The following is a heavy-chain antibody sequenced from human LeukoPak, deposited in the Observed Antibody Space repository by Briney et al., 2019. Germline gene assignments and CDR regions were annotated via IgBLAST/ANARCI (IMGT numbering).Heavy chain of an antibody. D-gene: IGHD4-17*01. V-gene: IGHV4-59*01. CDR1: GGSISGSY. Sequence: SETLSLTCTVSGGSISGSYWSWIRQPPGKGLEWIAYMYNSGSTNYNPSLKSRVTISIDTSKNQFSLKLSSLAAADTAIYYCARGIESYGDYGYWGQGILVTVSS. CDR2: MYNSGST. CDR3: ARGIESYGDYGY. J-gene: IGHJ4*02.